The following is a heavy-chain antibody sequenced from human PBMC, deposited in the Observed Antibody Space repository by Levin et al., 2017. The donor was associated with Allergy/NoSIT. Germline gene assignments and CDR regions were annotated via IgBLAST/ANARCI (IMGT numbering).Heavy chain of an antibody. V-gene: IGHV3-9*01. Sequence: SLKISCAASGFTFDDYAMHWVRKAPGKGLEWVSGISWNSGSIGYADSVKGGFTIPRDNAKNSLYLQMNSLRTEDTALYYCARDNIGLPDAFDIWGQGTMVIVSS. CDR1: GFTFDDYA. CDR3: ARDNIGLPDAFDI. CDR2: ISWNSGSI. J-gene: IGHJ3*02. D-gene: IGHD3-10*01.